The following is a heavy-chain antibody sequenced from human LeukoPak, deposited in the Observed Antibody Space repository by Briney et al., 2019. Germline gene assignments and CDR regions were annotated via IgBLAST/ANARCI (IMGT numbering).Heavy chain of an antibody. J-gene: IGHJ4*02. Sequence: GGSLRLSCVASGFTFTTYWMSWVRQAPGKGLEWVANIKQDGSEKYYVESVKGRFTISRDNAKNSLYLQMNSLSAGDTAVYYCAREGVWFGELLGYWGQGTLVTVSS. CDR2: IKQDGSEK. CDR3: AREGVWFGELLGY. V-gene: IGHV3-7*01. CDR1: GFTFTTYW. D-gene: IGHD3-10*01.